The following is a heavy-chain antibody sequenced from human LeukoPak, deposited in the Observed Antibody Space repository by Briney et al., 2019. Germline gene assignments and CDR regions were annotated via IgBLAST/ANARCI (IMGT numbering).Heavy chain of an antibody. J-gene: IGHJ4*02. D-gene: IGHD3-16*02. CDR3: ARDRQPMITFGGVIVIHDY. CDR2: ISAYNGNT. V-gene: IGHV1-18*01. Sequence: ASVKVSCKASGYTFTSYGISWVRQAPGQGLEWMGWISAYNGNTNYAQKLQGRVTMTTDTSTSTAYVELRSLRSDDTAVYYCARDRQPMITFGGVIVIHDYWGQGTLVTVSS. CDR1: GYTFTSYG.